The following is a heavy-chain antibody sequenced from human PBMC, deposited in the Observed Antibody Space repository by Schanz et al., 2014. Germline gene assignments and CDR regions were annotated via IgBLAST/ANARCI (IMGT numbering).Heavy chain of an antibody. CDR3: AKGPYYYYYMDV. CDR1: TSIFNHAW. J-gene: IGHJ6*03. Sequence: VQLVESGGGLVKPGGSLRLSCAASTSIFNHAWMSWVRQAPGKGLEWVAVIWSDGTNEYYADSVKGRFTISGDSSKYTVYLQMNSLRADDTAVYYCAKGPYYYYYMDVWRNGTTVTVSS. CDR2: IWSDGTNE. V-gene: IGHV3-33*08.